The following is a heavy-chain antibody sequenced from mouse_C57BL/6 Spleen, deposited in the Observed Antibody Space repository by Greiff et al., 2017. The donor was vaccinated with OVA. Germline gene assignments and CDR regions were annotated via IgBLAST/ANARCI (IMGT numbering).Heavy chain of an antibody. CDR2: ISDGGSYT. D-gene: IGHD2-1*01. Sequence: EVQVVESGGGLVKPGGSLKLSCAASGFTFSSYAMSWVRQTPDKRLAWVATISDGGSYTYYPDNVKGRFTISRDNAKNNLDLQMSHVKSEDTAMYYCARECGNYGYYFDYWGQGTTLTVSS. V-gene: IGHV5-4*01. CDR3: ARECGNYGYYFDY. J-gene: IGHJ2*01. CDR1: GFTFSSYA.